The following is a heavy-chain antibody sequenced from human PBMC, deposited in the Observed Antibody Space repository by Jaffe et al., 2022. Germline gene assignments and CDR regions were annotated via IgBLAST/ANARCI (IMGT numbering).Heavy chain of an antibody. CDR1: GFTFSSYW. V-gene: IGHV3-7*01. CDR2: IKQDGSEK. J-gene: IGHJ3*02. Sequence: EVQLVESGGGLVQPGGSLRLSCAASGFTFSSYWMSWVRQAPGKGLEWVANIKQDGSEKYYVDSVKGRFTISRDNAKNSLYLQMNSLRAEDTAVYYCARQGEVGGSDDAFDIWGQGTMVTVSS. CDR3: ARQGEVGGSDDAFDI. D-gene: IGHD2-15*01.